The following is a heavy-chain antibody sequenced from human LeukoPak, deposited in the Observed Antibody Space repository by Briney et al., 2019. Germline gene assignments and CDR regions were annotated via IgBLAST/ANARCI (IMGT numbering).Heavy chain of an antibody. D-gene: IGHD3-10*01. CDR2: ISTYNGNT. CDR1: GYTFITHG. CDR3: VRDKFSHGSGRRGFDY. V-gene: IGHV1-18*01. J-gene: IGHJ4*02. Sequence: ASVKVSCKAFGYTFITHGISWVRQAPGQGREGMGWISTYNGNTNYAQRLQDRVTMTTDTSTSTAYMELRSLRSDDTAVYYCVRDKFSHGSGRRGFDYWGQGTLVTVSS.